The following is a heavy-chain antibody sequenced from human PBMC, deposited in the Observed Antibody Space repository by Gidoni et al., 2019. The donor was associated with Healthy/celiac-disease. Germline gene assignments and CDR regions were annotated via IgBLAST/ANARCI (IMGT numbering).Heavy chain of an antibody. V-gene: IGHV4-59*01. Sequence: QVQLQESGPGLVKPSETLSLTCTVSGGSISSYYWSWIRQPPGKGLEWIGYIYYSGSTDYNPSLKSRVTISVDTSKNQFSLKLSSVTAADTAVYYCARADKQWLVLDYYYGMDVWGQGTTVTVSS. J-gene: IGHJ6*02. CDR2: IYYSGST. CDR3: ARADKQWLVLDYYYGMDV. D-gene: IGHD6-19*01. CDR1: GGSISSYY.